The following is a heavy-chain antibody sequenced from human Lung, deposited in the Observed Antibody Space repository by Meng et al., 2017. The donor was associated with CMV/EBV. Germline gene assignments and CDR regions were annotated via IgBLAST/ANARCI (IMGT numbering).Heavy chain of an antibody. D-gene: IGHD1-1*01. CDR2: LSYDGRIE. J-gene: IGHJ4*02. V-gene: IGHV3-30*04. CDR3: ARDLLEGRY. CDR1: GFDFRSFT. Sequence: GESLKISCASSGFDFRSFTMHWVRQAPGKGLEWVAVLSYDGRIEFYAKSVKGRVTISRDNSKNTLFLQMNSLRREDTAVYYCARDLLEGRYWGQGTLVTVSS.